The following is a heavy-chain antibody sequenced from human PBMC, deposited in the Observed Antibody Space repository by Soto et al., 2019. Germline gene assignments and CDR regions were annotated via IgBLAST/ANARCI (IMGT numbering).Heavy chain of an antibody. Sequence: SVKVSCKASGGTFSSYAISWVRQAPGQGLEWMGGIIPIFGTANYAQKFQGRVTITADESTSTAYMELSSLRSEDTAVYYCARDCPTVTTQGYYYYYYGMDVWGQGTTVTVSS. J-gene: IGHJ6*02. CDR2: IIPIFGTA. CDR3: ARDCPTVTTQGYYYYYYGMDV. V-gene: IGHV1-69*13. D-gene: IGHD4-17*01. CDR1: GGTFSSYA.